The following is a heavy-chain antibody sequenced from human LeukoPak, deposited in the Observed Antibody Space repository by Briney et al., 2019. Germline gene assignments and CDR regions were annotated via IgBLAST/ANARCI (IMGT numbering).Heavy chain of an antibody. CDR1: VGSISSYY. CDR3: ASRYCSGGSCFFDY. CDR2: IYNSGTT. J-gene: IGHJ4*02. Sequence: PSETLSLTCTVAVGSISSYYWSWMRQPPGQGLEWIGYIYNSGTTNYNPSLKSRVTMSVDTSKNQFSLKLSSVTAADTAIYHCASRYCSGGSCFFDYWGQGTLVTVSS. V-gene: IGHV4-59*08. D-gene: IGHD2-15*01.